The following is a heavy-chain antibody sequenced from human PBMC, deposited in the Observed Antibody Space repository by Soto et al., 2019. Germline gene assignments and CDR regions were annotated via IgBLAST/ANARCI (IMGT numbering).Heavy chain of an antibody. CDR2: IYYSGNT. D-gene: IGHD4-17*01. CDR3: ASGDSTWDSEYFQH. Sequence: ASETLSLTCTVSGGTVSGGCVSSSYWSWIRQPPGKGLEWIGYIYYSGNTNYNPSLKSRVTISVDTSKNQFSLKLTSVTAADTAVYYCASGDSTWDSEYFQHWGQGTLVTVSS. J-gene: IGHJ1*01. CDR1: GGTVSGGCVSSSY. V-gene: IGHV4-59*02.